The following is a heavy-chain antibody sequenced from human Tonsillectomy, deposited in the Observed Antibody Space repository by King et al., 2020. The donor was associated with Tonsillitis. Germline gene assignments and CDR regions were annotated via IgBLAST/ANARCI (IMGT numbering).Heavy chain of an antibody. CDR1: GAAISHYY. CDR2: IYNTGST. V-gene: IGHV4-59*01. D-gene: IGHD2-21*02. J-gene: IGHJ4*02. Sequence: QLQESGPGLVKPSETLSLTCTVSGAAISHYYWSWIRQPPGKGLEWIGYIYNTGSTNYNPAHESRVTISLDTSNNQFSLKLTSVTAADTAVYYCARDRRTASYWGQGALVTVSP. CDR3: ARDRRTASY.